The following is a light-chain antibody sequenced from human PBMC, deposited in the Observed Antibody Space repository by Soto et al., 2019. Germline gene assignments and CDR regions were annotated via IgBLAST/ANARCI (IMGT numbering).Light chain of an antibody. J-gene: IGKJ5*01. Sequence: QKTQAXSSLSASSGDXXXXXXXGSQGIRTDVGLFKQKXGKAPKLLIYDASXLKSGVPSRFSGSGSGTDFTFTISNLQPEDIATYYCQQYNNLPFVVGQGTRMEIK. CDR1: QGIRTD. CDR2: DAS. CDR3: QQYNNLPFV. V-gene: IGKV1-33*01.